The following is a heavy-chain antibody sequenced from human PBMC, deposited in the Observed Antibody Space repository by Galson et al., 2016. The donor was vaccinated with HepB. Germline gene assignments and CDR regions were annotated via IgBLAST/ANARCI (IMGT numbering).Heavy chain of an antibody. D-gene: IGHD6-13*01. Sequence: SLRLSCAASGFSFSSHTMHWLRQAPGKGPEWLAVTSYDGRDQYYADSVKGRFTISRDNSKNTLYIDMNTLRPEDSAVYYCARMSALENFDYWGQGTLVTVSA. CDR2: TSYDGRDQ. J-gene: IGHJ4*02. CDR3: ARMSALENFDY. CDR1: GFSFSSHT. V-gene: IGHV3-30*04.